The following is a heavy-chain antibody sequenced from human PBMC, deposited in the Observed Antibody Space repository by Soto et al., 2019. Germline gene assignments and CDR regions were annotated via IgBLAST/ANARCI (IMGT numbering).Heavy chain of an antibody. CDR1: GGSFSGYY. V-gene: IGHV4-34*01. J-gene: IGHJ4*02. CDR2: INHSGST. D-gene: IGHD1-26*01. CDR3: ARVLSGSYLTPHFVY. Sequence: QVQLQQWGAGLLKPSETLSLTCAVYGGSFSGYYWSWIRQPPGKGLEWIGEINHSGSTNYSPSLKGRVPISVDTSKNQFSLKLSSVTAADTAVYYCARVLSGSYLTPHFVYWGQGTLVTVSS.